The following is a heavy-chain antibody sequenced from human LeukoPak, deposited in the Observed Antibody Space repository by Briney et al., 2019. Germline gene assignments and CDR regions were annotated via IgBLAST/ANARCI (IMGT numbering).Heavy chain of an antibody. CDR2: IIPILGIA. Sequence: SVKVSCKASGGTFSSYAIIWVRQAPGQGLEWMGRIIPILGIANYAQKFQGRVTITADKSTSTAYMELSSLRSEDTAVYYCASPLSGNYFDYWGQGTLVTVSS. CDR1: GGTFSSYA. D-gene: IGHD1-26*01. V-gene: IGHV1-69*04. J-gene: IGHJ4*02. CDR3: ASPLSGNYFDY.